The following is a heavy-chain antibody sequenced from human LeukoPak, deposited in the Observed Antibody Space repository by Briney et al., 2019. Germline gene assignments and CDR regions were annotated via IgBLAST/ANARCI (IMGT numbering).Heavy chain of an antibody. D-gene: IGHD1-26*01. J-gene: IGHJ4*02. V-gene: IGHV3-48*03. Sequence: PGGSLRLSCAASGFTFSSYEMNWVRQAPGKGLEWVSYISSSGSTIYYADSVKGRFTISRDNAKNSLYLQMNSLRAEDTAVYHCVRQMVGASFDYWGQGTLVTVSS. CDR1: GFTFSSYE. CDR3: VRQMVGASFDY. CDR2: ISSSGSTI.